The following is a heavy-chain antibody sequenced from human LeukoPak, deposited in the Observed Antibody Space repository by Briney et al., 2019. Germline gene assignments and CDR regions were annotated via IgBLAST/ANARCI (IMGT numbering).Heavy chain of an antibody. CDR2: IYIDGIT. Sequence: GGSLRLSCAASGLTVSSNYMSWVRQAPGKGLEYVSVIYIDGITYYAESVKGRFTISRDSSKNTLYLQMNSLRAEDTAVYFCAKGRITAAGLYPLDYWGQGTLVTVSS. D-gene: IGHD6-13*01. CDR3: AKGRITAAGLYPLDY. CDR1: GLTVSSNY. J-gene: IGHJ4*02. V-gene: IGHV3-53*01.